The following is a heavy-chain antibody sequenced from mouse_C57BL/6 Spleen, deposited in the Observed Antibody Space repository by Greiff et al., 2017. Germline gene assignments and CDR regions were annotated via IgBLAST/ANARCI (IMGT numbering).Heavy chain of an antibody. CDR1: GYTFTSYW. V-gene: IGHV1-72*01. CDR2: IDPNSGGT. D-gene: IGHD1-1*01. J-gene: IGHJ2*01. CDR3: AREATVVAQYFDY. Sequence: VQLQQPGAELVKPGASVKLSCKASGYTFTSYWMHWVKQRPGRGLEWIGRIDPNSGGTKYNEKFKSKATLTVDKPSSTAYMQLSSLTSEDSAVYCCAREATVVAQYFDYWGQGTTLTVSS.